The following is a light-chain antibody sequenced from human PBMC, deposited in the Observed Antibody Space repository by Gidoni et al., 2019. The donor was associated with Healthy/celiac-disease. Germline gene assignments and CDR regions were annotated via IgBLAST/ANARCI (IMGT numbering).Light chain of an antibody. V-gene: IGKV1-5*03. CDR2: KAS. J-gene: IGKJ1*01. CDR3: QQYNSYSRWT. CDR1: QSISSW. Sequence: DIQMTQSPSTLSASVGDRVTITCRASQSISSWLAWYQQKPGKATKLLIYKASSLESGVPSRLSGSGSGTEFTLTISSLQPDDFATYYCQQYNSYSRWTFGQGTKVEIK.